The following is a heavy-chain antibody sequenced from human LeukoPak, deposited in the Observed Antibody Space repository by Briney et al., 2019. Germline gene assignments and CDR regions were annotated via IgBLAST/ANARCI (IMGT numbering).Heavy chain of an antibody. V-gene: IGHV4-59*01. D-gene: IGHD6-19*01. CDR2: IYYSGST. CDR3: ARYLVIGWYWYFDL. CDR1: RGYILRYY. J-gene: IGHJ2*01. Sequence: SETLSLTWTGFRGYILRYYWSWLRQPPGKGLEWIGYIYYSGSTNYNPSLKSRVTISVDTSMNQFSLKLSSVSAAVTAGYYCARYLVIGWYWYFDLWGRGTLVTVSS.